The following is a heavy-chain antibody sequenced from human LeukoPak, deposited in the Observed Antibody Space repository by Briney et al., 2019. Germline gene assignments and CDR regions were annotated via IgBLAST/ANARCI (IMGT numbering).Heavy chain of an antibody. J-gene: IGHJ3*02. V-gene: IGHV4-39*01. CDR2: IYYSGNT. Sequence: SETLSLTCTVSGGSISRSSYYWGWIRQPPEKGLEWIGTIYYSGNTYYNPSLKSRVTISVDTSKNQFSLKLSSVTAADTAVYYCARHSRSGYSGYENAFDIWGQGTMVTVSS. CDR1: GGSISRSSYY. CDR3: ARHSRSGYSGYENAFDI. D-gene: IGHD5-12*01.